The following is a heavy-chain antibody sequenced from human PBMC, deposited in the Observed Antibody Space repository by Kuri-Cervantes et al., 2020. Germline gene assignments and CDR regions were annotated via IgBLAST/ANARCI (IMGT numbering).Heavy chain of an antibody. Sequence: LSLTCAASGFIFSSYSMNWVRQAPGKGLEWVSYISSSSSTIYYADSVKGRFTISRDNTKNSLYLQMNSLRAEDTAVYYCATSHRYIFDYWGQGTLVTVSS. CDR1: GFIFSSYS. CDR2: ISSSSSTI. D-gene: IGHD3-16*02. V-gene: IGHV3-48*01. J-gene: IGHJ4*02. CDR3: ATSHRYIFDY.